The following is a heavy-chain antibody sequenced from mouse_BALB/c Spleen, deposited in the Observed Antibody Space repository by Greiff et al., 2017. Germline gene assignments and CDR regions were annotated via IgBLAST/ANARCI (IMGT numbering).Heavy chain of an antibody. J-gene: IGHJ2*01. D-gene: IGHD2-1*01. V-gene: IGHV5-6-4*01. CDR2: ISSGGSYT. Sequence: EVQGVESGGGLVKPGGSLKLSCAASGFTFSSYTMSWVRQTPEKRLEWVATISSGGSYTYYPDSVKGRFTISRDNAKNTLYLQMSSLKSEDTAMYYCTRDPPAVYGNYVSYFDYWGQGTTLTVSS. CDR3: TRDPPAVYGNYVSYFDY. CDR1: GFTFSSYT.